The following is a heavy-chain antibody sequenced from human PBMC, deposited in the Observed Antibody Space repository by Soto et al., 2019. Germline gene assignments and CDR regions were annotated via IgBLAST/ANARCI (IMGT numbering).Heavy chain of an antibody. V-gene: IGHV1-69*13. D-gene: IGHD2-21*02. CDR3: AREKAYCGGDCHFDY. J-gene: IGHJ4*02. Sequence: GASVKVSCKASAGTFSSYAISWVRQAPGQELEWMGGIIPIFGTANYAQKFQGRVTITADESTSTAYMELSSLRSEDTAVYYCAREKAYCGGDCHFDYWGQGTLVTVSS. CDR1: AGTFSSYA. CDR2: IIPIFGTA.